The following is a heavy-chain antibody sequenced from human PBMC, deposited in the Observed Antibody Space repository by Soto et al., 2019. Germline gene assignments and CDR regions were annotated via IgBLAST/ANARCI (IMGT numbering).Heavy chain of an antibody. V-gene: IGHV1-69*13. CDR2: IIPIFGTA. CDR1: GGTFSSYA. Sequence: VASVKVSCKASGGTFSSYAISWVRQAPGQGLEWMGGIIPIFGTANYAQKFQGRVTITADESTSTAYMELSSLRSEDTAVYYCARGHSSGWLSGLDPWGQGAMVTVYS. J-gene: IGHJ5*02. D-gene: IGHD6-19*01. CDR3: ARGHSSGWLSGLDP.